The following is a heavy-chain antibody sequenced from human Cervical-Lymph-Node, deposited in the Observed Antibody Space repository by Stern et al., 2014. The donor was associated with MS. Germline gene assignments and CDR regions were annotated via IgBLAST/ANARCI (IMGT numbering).Heavy chain of an antibody. J-gene: IGHJ6*02. CDR2: ISYDGSSK. CDR1: RFSISDYA. Sequence: MQLVESGGDVVQPGRSLRLSCAASRFSISDYAMHWVRQAPGKGLEWVATISYDGSSKRYADSVKGRFTISRDNLKNTLHVQMNSLRAEDTAVYYCTREDCSGGSCRGMDVWGQGTTVTVSS. V-gene: IGHV3-30-3*01. D-gene: IGHD2-15*01. CDR3: TREDCSGGSCRGMDV.